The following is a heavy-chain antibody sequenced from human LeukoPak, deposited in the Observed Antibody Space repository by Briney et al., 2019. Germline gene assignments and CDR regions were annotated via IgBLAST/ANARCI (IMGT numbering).Heavy chain of an antibody. J-gene: IGHJ3*02. D-gene: IGHD5-24*01. Sequence: GGSLRLSCAASGFTFSSYAMHWVRQAPGKGREGGAFISYDGSNKYYADSVKGRFTISRDNSKNTLYLQMNSLRAEDTAVYYCARDPTRWVSPPSAFDIWGQGTMVTVSS. CDR1: GFTFSSYA. V-gene: IGHV3-30-3*01. CDR3: ARDPTRWVSPPSAFDI. CDR2: ISYDGSNK.